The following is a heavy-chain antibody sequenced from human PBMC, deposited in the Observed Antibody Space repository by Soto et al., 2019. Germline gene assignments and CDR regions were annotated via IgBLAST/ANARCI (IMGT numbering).Heavy chain of an antibody. Sequence: PSETLSLTCAVSGDSVTSNVWWSCVRHPPRKGLEWIGEAYHNGLTDYNPSLNRRITISVETSKNEFSLKFTSLPGAGTAIYSFGRDAALTRDSNKFVWWGRGSLVTVSS. V-gene: IGHV4-4*02. J-gene: IGHJ4*02. CDR3: GRDAALTRDSNKFVW. CDR2: AYHNGLT. CDR1: GDSVTSNVW. D-gene: IGHD2-15*01.